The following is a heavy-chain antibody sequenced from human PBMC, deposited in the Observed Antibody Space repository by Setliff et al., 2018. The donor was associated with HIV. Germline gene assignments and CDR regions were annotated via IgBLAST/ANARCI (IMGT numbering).Heavy chain of an antibody. V-gene: IGHV3-9*01. Sequence: GGSLRLSCAASGFIYDDYGMHWVRQAPGKGLEWVSGISWNSGSIGYAGSVKGRFTISRDNAKNSLYLQMNSLRAEDTAVYYCARLLDYYYMDVWGKGTTVTVSS. CDR1: GFIYDDYG. D-gene: IGHD2-15*01. CDR3: ARLLDYYYMDV. J-gene: IGHJ6*03. CDR2: ISWNSGSI.